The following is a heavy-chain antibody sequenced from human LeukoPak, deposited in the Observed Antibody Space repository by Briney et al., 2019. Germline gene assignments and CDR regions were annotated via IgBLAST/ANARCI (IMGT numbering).Heavy chain of an antibody. V-gene: IGHV1-58*02. CDR1: GFTIPNYV. Sequence: SVKVSCKASGFTIPNYVMQWVRQARGQRLEWIGWIVVGSENTNYAQRFQERVTITRDMSTSTAYMELRSLRSEDTAVYYCAADLVGYMDVWGKGTTVTVSS. J-gene: IGHJ6*03. CDR3: AADLVGYMDV. CDR2: IVVGSENT.